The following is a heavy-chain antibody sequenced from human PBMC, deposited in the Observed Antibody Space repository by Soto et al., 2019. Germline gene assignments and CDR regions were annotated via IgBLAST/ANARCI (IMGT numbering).Heavy chain of an antibody. Sequence: ASVKVSCKASGYTFTGYYMHWVRQAPGQGLEWMGWINPNSGGTNYAQKFQGRVTMTRDTSISTAYMEPSRLRSDDTAVYYCARDSYSSGWYSDYWGQGTRVTVSS. CDR3: ARDSYSSGWYSDY. D-gene: IGHD6-19*01. V-gene: IGHV1-2*02. J-gene: IGHJ4*02. CDR2: INPNSGGT. CDR1: GYTFTGYY.